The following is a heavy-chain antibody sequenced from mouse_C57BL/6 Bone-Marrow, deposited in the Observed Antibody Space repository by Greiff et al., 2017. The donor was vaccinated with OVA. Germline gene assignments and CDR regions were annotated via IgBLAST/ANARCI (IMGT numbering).Heavy chain of an antibody. D-gene: IGHD2-4*01. J-gene: IGHJ3*01. CDR2: ISSGSSTI. Sequence: EVKLVESGGGLVKPGGSLKLSCAASGFTFSDYGMHWVRQAPEKGLEWVAYISSGSSTIYYADTVKGRFTISRDNAKNTLFLQMTSLRSEDTAMYYCATNSYDYSFAYWGQGTLVTVSA. V-gene: IGHV5-17*01. CDR3: ATNSYDYSFAY. CDR1: GFTFSDYG.